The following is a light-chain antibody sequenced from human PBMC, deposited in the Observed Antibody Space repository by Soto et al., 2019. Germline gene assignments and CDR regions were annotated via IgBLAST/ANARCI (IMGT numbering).Light chain of an antibody. J-gene: IGLJ3*02. CDR1: SSNIGAGYD. CDR2: GNR. CDR3: HSYHTTVTGEV. Sequence: QSVLTQPPSVSGAPGQRVTISCTGNSSNIGAGYDVHWYQQLPGTAPKLLIFGNRNRPSGVPDRFSGSKSGSSASLAITGLQAEYEADYYCHSYHTTVTGEVFGGGTKVTVL. V-gene: IGLV1-40*01.